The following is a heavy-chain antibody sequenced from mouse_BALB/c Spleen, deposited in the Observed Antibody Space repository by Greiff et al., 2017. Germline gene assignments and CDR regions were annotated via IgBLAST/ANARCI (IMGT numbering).Heavy chain of an antibody. V-gene: IGHV1S137*01. CDR3: ARRGGTNYAMDY. D-gene: IGHD2-14*01. CDR2: ISTYYGDA. Sequence: QVQLQQSGAELVRPGVSVKISCKGSGYTFTDYAMHWVKQSHAKSLEWIGVISTYYGDASYNQKFKGKATMTVDKSSSTAYMELARLTSEDSAIYYCARRGGTNYAMDYWGQGTSVTVSS. CDR1: GYTFTDYA. J-gene: IGHJ4*01.